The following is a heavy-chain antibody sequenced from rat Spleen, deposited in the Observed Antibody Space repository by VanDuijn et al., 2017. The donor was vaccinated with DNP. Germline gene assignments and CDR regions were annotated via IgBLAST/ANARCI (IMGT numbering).Heavy chain of an antibody. J-gene: IGHJ1*01. D-gene: IGHD1-3*01. CDR1: GYSIISSYR. CDR3: ARFGTTVATWYFYF. CDR2: IPSAGST. V-gene: IGHV3-3*01. Sequence: EVQLQESGPGLVEPSQSLSLTCSVTGYSIISSYRWNWIRKFPGNKLEWMGYIPSAGSTQYNPSLKGRISITGDTSKNQFFLWVNSVTTDDTATYCCARFGTTVATWYFYFWGPGTMVTVSS.